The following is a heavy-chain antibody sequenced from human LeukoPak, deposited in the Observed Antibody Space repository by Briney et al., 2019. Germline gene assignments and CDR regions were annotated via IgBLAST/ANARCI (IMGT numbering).Heavy chain of an antibody. CDR1: GFTFSSYA. CDR3: ARKVKCFWRGYFDY. V-gene: IGHV3-23*01. J-gene: IGHJ4*02. CDR2: ISGSGGRT. D-gene: IGHD3-3*01. Sequence: GGSLRLSCAAYGFTFSSYAMSWVRQAPGKGLEWVSAISGSGGRTYYADSVKGRFIISRDNSKNTMYLKMGSLRAEDMAVYYCARKVKCFWRGYFDYWGQGTLVTVSS.